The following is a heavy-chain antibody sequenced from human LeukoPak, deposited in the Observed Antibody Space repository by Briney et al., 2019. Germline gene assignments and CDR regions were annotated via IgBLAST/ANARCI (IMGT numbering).Heavy chain of an antibody. Sequence: GGSLRLSCAASGFTFSSYEMNWVRQAPGKGLEWVSYISSSGSTIYYADSVKGRFTIPRDNSKNTLYLQMNSLRAEDTAVYYCARGNSGSYDAFDIWGQGTMVTVSS. CDR2: ISSSGSTI. J-gene: IGHJ3*02. CDR1: GFTFSSYE. D-gene: IGHD1-26*01. V-gene: IGHV3-48*03. CDR3: ARGNSGSYDAFDI.